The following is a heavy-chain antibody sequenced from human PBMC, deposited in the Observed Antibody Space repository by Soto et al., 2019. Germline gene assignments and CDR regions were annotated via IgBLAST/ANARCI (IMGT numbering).Heavy chain of an antibody. CDR3: ARVYEAIGYYDYMDV. Sequence: EVQLVESGGGLVQPGGSLRLSCAASGFTFSSYWMSWVRQAPGKGLEWVANIKQDGSEKYYVDSVKGRFTISRDNAKNSLYLQMNSLRAEDTAVYYCARVYEAIGYYDYMDVWGKGTTVTVSS. CDR2: IKQDGSEK. V-gene: IGHV3-7*04. CDR1: GFTFSSYW. D-gene: IGHD5-12*01. J-gene: IGHJ6*03.